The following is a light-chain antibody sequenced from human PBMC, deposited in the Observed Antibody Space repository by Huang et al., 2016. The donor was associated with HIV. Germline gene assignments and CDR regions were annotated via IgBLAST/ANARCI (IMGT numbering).Light chain of an antibody. CDR1: QSISTF. CDR3: QQRTNWPIT. J-gene: IGKJ5*01. V-gene: IGKV3-11*01. Sequence: EIVLTQSPATLSLSPGERASLSCRASQSISTFLAWYQQKRGQAPRLLIYDASNRASGLPARFSGSGSGTDFTLTISSLEPEDSAIYYCQQRTNWPITFGQGTRLEI. CDR2: DAS.